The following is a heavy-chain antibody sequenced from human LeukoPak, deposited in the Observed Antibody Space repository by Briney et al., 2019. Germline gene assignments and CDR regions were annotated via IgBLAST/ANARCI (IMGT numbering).Heavy chain of an antibody. D-gene: IGHD3-10*01. Sequence: SETLSLTCAVYGGSFSDYYWSWIRQPPGKGLEWIGEINHSGSTNYNPSLKSRVAISVDTSKNQFSLKLSSVTAADTAVYYCARGSRPPGYFDYWGQGTLDTVSS. J-gene: IGHJ4*02. CDR2: INHSGST. CDR1: GGSFSDYY. CDR3: ARGSRPPGYFDY. V-gene: IGHV4-34*01.